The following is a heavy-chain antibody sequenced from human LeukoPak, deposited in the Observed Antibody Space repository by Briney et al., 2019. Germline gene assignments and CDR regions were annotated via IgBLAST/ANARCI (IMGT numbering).Heavy chain of an antibody. Sequence: GASVKVSCKASGGTFSSYAISWVRQAPGQGLEWMGGIIPIFGTANYAQKFQGRVTITADESTSTAYMELSSLRSEDTAVHYCARENGDYVERYFDLWGRGTLVTVSS. V-gene: IGHV1-69*13. D-gene: IGHD4-17*01. CDR1: GGTFSSYA. J-gene: IGHJ2*01. CDR2: IIPIFGTA. CDR3: ARENGDYVERYFDL.